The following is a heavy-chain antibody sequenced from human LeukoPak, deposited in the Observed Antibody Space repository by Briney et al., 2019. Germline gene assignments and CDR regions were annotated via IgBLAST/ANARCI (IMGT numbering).Heavy chain of an antibody. D-gene: IGHD6-19*01. Sequence: GGSLRLSCAASGFTFSSYAMSWVRQASGKGLEWVSYISGGSSFTYYVDSVKGRFTISRDNAKNSLYLQMNSLRAEDTAVYYCARDLGYSSGPNYWGQGTRVTVSS. CDR2: ISGGSSFT. V-gene: IGHV3-21*01. J-gene: IGHJ4*02. CDR3: ARDLGYSSGPNY. CDR1: GFTFSSYA.